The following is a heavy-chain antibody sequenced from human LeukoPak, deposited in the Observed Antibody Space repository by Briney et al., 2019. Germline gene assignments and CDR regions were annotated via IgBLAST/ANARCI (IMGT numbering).Heavy chain of an antibody. CDR3: AKGWDYYDSSDSYFDY. Sequence: GGSLRLSCAASGFTFDDYAMHWVRQAPGKGLEWVSLISGDGGSTYYADSVKGRFTISRDNSKNSLYLQMNSLRTEDTALYYCAKGWDYYDSSDSYFDYWGQGTLVTVSS. CDR1: GFTFDDYA. D-gene: IGHD3-22*01. V-gene: IGHV3-43*02. J-gene: IGHJ4*02. CDR2: ISGDGGST.